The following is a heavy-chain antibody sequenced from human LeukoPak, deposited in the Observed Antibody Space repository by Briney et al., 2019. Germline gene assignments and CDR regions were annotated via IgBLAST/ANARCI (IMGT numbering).Heavy chain of an antibody. Sequence: GGSLRLSCAASGFTFSSYGMHWVRQAPGKGLEWVAFIRYDGSNKYYAGSVKGRFTISRDNSKNTLYLQMNSLRAEDTAVYYCAKGEYYYDSSGSSGLDYWGQGTLVTVSS. CDR1: GFTFSSYG. J-gene: IGHJ4*02. CDR2: IRYDGSNK. V-gene: IGHV3-30*02. D-gene: IGHD3-22*01. CDR3: AKGEYYYDSSGSSGLDY.